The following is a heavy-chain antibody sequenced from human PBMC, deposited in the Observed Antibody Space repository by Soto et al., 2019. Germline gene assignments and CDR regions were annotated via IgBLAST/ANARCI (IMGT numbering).Heavy chain of an antibody. CDR1: GYSFTSYW. D-gene: IGHD6-6*01. J-gene: IGHJ6*02. V-gene: IGHV5-51*01. Sequence: GESLKISCKGSGYSFTSYWIGWVRQMPGKGLEWMGIIYPGDSDTRYSPSFQGQVTISADKSISTAYLQWSSLKASDTAMYCCARLEYSSLYGMDVWGQGTTVTVSS. CDR2: IYPGDSDT. CDR3: ARLEYSSLYGMDV.